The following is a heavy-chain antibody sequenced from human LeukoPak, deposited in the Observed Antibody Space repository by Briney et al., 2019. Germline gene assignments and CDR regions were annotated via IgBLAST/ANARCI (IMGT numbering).Heavy chain of an antibody. CDR2: ISGSGDSR. CDR1: GFTFSSQA. J-gene: IGHJ4*02. D-gene: IGHD5-12*01. CDR3: PNDPDIVATISHFDY. Sequence: GGSLRLSCAASGFTFSSQAKSWVRQAPGKGLELVSAISGSGDSRYYADSGKGRFNISKVNCQNTLYLQMNSLRSHDPAEYYCPNDPDIVATISHFDYWGQGTLVTVSS. V-gene: IGHV3-23*01.